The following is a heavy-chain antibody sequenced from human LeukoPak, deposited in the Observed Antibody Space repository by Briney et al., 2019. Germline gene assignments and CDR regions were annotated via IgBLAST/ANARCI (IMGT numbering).Heavy chain of an antibody. CDR1: EYTFTSYY. CDR3: ARDSSIPYYYDSSGYPRNLNWFDP. J-gene: IGHJ5*02. CDR2: INPSGGST. D-gene: IGHD3-22*01. V-gene: IGHV1-46*01. Sequence: ASVKVSCKASEYTFTSYYMHWVRQAPGQGLEWMGIINPSGGSTSYAQKFQGRVTMTRDTSTSTVYMELSSLRSEDTAVYYCARDSSIPYYYDSSGYPRNLNWFDPWGQGTLVTVSS.